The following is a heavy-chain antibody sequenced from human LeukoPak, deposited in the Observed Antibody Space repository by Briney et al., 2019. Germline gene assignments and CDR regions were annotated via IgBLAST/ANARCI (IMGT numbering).Heavy chain of an antibody. CDR3: AKEVTMIVVVIRD. J-gene: IGHJ4*02. D-gene: IGHD3-22*01. V-gene: IGHV3-23*01. CDR1: GFTFSTYA. CDR2: ISGNGGST. Sequence: GGSLRLSCAASGFTFSTYAMSWVCQAPGKGLEWVSAISGNGGSTYYADSVKGRFTISRDNSKNTLYLQMNSLRAEDTAVYYCAKEVTMIVVVIRDWGQGTLVTVSS.